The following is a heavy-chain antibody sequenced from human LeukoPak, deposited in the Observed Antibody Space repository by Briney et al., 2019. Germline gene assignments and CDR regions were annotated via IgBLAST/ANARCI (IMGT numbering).Heavy chain of an antibody. CDR1: GYSISSDNY. Sequence: PSETLSLTCGVSGYSISSDNYWGWIRQPPEKGLEWIGTIYHSGSTYYNSSLKSRATMSVDTSMNQFSLNLNSVTAADTAVYYCARATIRNWFDPWGQGTLVTVSS. CDR2: IYHSGST. V-gene: IGHV4-38-2*01. D-gene: IGHD3-3*02. J-gene: IGHJ5*02. CDR3: ARATIRNWFDP.